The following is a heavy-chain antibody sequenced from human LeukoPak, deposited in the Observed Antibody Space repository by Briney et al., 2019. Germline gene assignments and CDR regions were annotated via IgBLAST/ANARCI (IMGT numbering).Heavy chain of an antibody. CDR1: GFTFSSYW. CDR3: ASLTSKYYDFWSGYSDWFDP. D-gene: IGHD3-3*01. V-gene: IGHV3-7*01. Sequence: QSGGSLRLSCAASGFTFSSYWMSWVRQAPGKGLEWVANIKQDGSEKYYVNSVRGRFSISRDNAKNSLYLQMNSLRAEDTAVYYCASLTSKYYDFWSGYSDWFDPWGQGTLVTVSS. J-gene: IGHJ5*02. CDR2: IKQDGSEK.